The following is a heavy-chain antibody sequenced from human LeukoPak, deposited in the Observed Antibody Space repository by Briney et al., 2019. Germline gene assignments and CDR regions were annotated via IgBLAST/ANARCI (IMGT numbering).Heavy chain of an antibody. J-gene: IGHJ4*02. Sequence: PGGSLRLSCAASGFTFSSYGMHWVRQAPGKGLEWVAVIWYDGSNKYYADSVKGRFTISRDNSKNTLYLQMNSLRAEDTAVYYCARGVVPAELDYWGQGTLVTVSS. CDR2: IWYDGSNK. D-gene: IGHD2-2*01. CDR3: ARGVVPAELDY. V-gene: IGHV3-33*01. CDR1: GFTFSSYG.